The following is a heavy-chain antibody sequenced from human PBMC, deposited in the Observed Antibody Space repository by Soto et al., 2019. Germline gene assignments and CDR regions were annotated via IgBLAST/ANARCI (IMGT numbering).Heavy chain of an antibody. Sequence: SETLSLTCAVYGGSFSGYYWSWIRQPPGKGLEWIGEINHSGSTNYNPSLKSRVTISVETSKNPFSLKLSSVTAADTAVYYCARWRAIWSGYYTPFDYWGQGTLVTVSS. V-gene: IGHV4-34*01. CDR1: GGSFSGYY. J-gene: IGHJ4*02. D-gene: IGHD3-3*01. CDR2: INHSGST. CDR3: ARWRAIWSGYYTPFDY.